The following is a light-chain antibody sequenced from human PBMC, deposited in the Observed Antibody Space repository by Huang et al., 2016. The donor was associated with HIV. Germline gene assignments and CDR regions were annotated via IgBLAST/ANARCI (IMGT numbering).Light chain of an antibody. CDR3: QQYNNWPRT. V-gene: IGKV3-15*01. CDR1: QSVSSN. CDR2: AAS. J-gene: IGKJ1*01. Sequence: EIVMTQSPATLSVSPGERATLSCRASQSVSSNLAWYQQKPGQAPRLLIYAASTRATGIPARFIGSGSGTEFTLTISSLQSEDFAVYYYQQYNNWPRTFGQGTKVEIK.